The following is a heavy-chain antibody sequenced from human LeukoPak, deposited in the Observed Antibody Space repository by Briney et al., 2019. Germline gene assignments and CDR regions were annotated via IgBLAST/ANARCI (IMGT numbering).Heavy chain of an antibody. CDR2: ISIDGSGT. Sequence: GGSLRLSCAASGFTFSNYWMHWVRQAPGKGLVWVSRISIDGSGTNYADSVKGRFTISRDNAKNTMYLQMNSLRADDTAVYYCAREGEAAGTYYFDYWGQGALVTVSS. CDR1: GFTFSNYW. D-gene: IGHD6-13*01. CDR3: AREGEAAGTYYFDY. J-gene: IGHJ4*02. V-gene: IGHV3-74*01.